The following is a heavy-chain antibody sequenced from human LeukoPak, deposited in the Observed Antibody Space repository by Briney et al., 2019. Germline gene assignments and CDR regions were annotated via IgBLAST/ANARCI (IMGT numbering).Heavy chain of an antibody. CDR2: INHSGST. CDR3: ARRGEDCSGGSCYPTYFDY. J-gene: IGHJ4*02. D-gene: IGHD2-15*01. V-gene: IGHV4-34*01. CDR1: GGSFSGYY. Sequence: SETLSLTCAVYGGSFSGYYWSWIRQPPGEGLEWIGEINHSGSTNYNPSLKSRVTISVDTSKNQFSLKLSSVTAADTAVYYCARRGEDCSGGSCYPTYFDYWGQGTLVTVSS.